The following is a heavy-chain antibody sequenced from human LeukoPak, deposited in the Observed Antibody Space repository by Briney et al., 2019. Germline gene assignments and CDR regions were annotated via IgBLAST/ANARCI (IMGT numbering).Heavy chain of an antibody. CDR2: INPSGGST. D-gene: IGHD1-26*01. Sequence: ASVKVSCKASGYTFTSYYMHWVRQAPGQGLEWMGIINPSGGSTSYAQKFQGGVTMTRDTSTSTVYMELSSLRSEDTAVYYCARATWELLDYYYMDVWGKGTTVTVSS. V-gene: IGHV1-46*03. CDR1: GYTFTSYY. CDR3: ARATWELLDYYYMDV. J-gene: IGHJ6*03.